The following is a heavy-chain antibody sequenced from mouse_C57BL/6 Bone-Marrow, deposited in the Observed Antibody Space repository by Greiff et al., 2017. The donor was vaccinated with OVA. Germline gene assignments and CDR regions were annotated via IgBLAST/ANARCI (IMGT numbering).Heavy chain of an antibody. CDR3: TTWLLVDY. Sequence: EVQLQQSGAELVRPGASVKLSCTASGFNIKDDYMPWVKQRPEPGLEWIGWIDPENGDTEYASKFQGKATITADTSSNTAYLQLSSLTSEDTAVYYCTTWLLVDYWGQGTTLTVSS. CDR1: GFNIKDDY. D-gene: IGHD2-3*01. CDR2: IDPENGDT. J-gene: IGHJ2*01. V-gene: IGHV14-4*01.